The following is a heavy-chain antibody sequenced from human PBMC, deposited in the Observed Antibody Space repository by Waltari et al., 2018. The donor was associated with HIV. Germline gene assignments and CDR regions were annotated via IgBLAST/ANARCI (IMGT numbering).Heavy chain of an antibody. V-gene: IGHV3-33*01. CDR1: GFNFRDFV. CDR2: IGSDGKTR. D-gene: IGHD6-19*01. Sequence: VQLAESGGGVVQPGKSVRLSCATSGFNFRDFVIHWVRQAPEKGLEWVAVIGSDGKTRFYGDSIKGRFSVSRDNSNNTSSLQINRVTLADTAVYYCTTGRSSVVAAPPVQWGQGT. CDR3: TTGRSSVVAAPPVQ. J-gene: IGHJ4*01.